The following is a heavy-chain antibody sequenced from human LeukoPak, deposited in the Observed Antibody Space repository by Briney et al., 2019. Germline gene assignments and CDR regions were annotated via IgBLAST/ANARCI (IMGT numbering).Heavy chain of an antibody. CDR3: AKDLDPEFLEWLLFDY. D-gene: IGHD3-3*01. J-gene: IGHJ4*02. Sequence: GGSLRLSCAASGFTFSSYAMSWVRQAPGKGLEWVSAISGSGGSTYYADSVKGRFTISRDNSKNTLYLQMNSLRAEDTAVYYCAKDLDPEFLEWLLFDYWGQGTLVTVSS. V-gene: IGHV3-23*01. CDR1: GFTFSSYA. CDR2: ISGSGGST.